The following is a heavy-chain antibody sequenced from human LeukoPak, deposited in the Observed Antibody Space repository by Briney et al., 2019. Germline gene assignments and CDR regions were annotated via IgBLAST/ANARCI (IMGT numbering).Heavy chain of an antibody. CDR2: ISYDGSNK. D-gene: IGHD3-3*01. Sequence: GGSLRLSCAASGFTFSSYAMHSIRQAPGKGLEWVAVISYDGSNKYYADSVKGRFTISRDNSKNTLYLQMNSLRAEDTAVYYCARDRAAPDFWSGYYRPHYYGMDVWGQGTTVTVSS. CDR1: GFTFSSYA. V-gene: IGHV3-30-3*01. J-gene: IGHJ6*02. CDR3: ARDRAAPDFWSGYYRPHYYGMDV.